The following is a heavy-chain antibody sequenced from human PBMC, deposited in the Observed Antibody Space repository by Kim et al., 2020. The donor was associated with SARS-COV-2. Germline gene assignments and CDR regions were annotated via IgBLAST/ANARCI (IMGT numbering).Heavy chain of an antibody. CDR1: GGTFSSYA. Sequence: SVKVSCKASGGTFSSYAISWVRQAPGQGLEWMGGIIPIFGTANYAQKFQGRVTITADESTSTAYMELSSLSSEDTAVYYCARDNCSSTSCYFYYYYGMDVWGQGTTVTVSS. J-gene: IGHJ6*02. CDR2: IIPIFGTA. V-gene: IGHV1-69*13. D-gene: IGHD2-2*01. CDR3: ARDNCSSTSCYFYYYYGMDV.